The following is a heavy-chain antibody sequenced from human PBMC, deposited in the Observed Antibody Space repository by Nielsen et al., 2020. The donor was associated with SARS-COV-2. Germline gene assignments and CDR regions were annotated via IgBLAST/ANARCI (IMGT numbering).Heavy chain of an antibody. D-gene: IGHD3-16*01. Sequence: LRLSCAVSGGSISSGGYSWSWIQQPPGKGLEWIGYIYHSGRTYYNPSLKSRVTISVDRSKNQFSLKLSSVTAADTVVYYCARGGRITFGGADDAFDIWGQGTMVTVSS. CDR3: ARGGRITFGGADDAFDI. J-gene: IGHJ3*02. V-gene: IGHV4-30-2*01. CDR2: IYHSGRT. CDR1: GGSISSGGYS.